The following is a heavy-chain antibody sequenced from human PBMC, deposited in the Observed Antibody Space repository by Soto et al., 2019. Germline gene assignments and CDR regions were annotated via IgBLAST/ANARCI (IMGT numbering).Heavy chain of an antibody. CDR3: SRQASDFWSGKPQYYMDV. D-gene: IGHD3-3*01. J-gene: IGHJ6*03. CDR2: IRSKGNNYAT. CDR1: GFTFSGSA. V-gene: IGHV3-73*01. Sequence: EVQLVESGGGLVQPGGYLKLSCAASGFTFSGSAMHWVRQASGKGLEWVGRIRSKGNNYATAYGASLKGRFTISRDDAKNTGYLQMNRLNTEDTAVYYCSRQASDFWSGKPQYYMDVWGKGTTVTVSS.